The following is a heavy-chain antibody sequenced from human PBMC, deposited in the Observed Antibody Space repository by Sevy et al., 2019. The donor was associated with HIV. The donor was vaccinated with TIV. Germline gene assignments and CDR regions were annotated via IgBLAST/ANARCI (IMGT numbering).Heavy chain of an antibody. D-gene: IGHD6-19*01. J-gene: IGHJ4*02. CDR2: IWYDGTNK. V-gene: IGHV3-33*01. Sequence: GGSLRLSCAASGFTFSGYGMHWVRQAPGKGLEWAAVIWYDGTNKYYTDSVKGRFTISRDNSKNTLYLQMNSLRAEDTAVYYCAREHIAVAGIGYYFDYWGQGTLVTVSS. CDR3: AREHIAVAGIGYYFDY. CDR1: GFTFSGYG.